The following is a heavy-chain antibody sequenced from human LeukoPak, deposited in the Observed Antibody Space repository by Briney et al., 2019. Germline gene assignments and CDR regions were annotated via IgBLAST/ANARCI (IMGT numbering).Heavy chain of an antibody. CDR3: ASPPSPTYYYDSSGYSFDY. CDR1: GYTFTGYY. V-gene: IGHV1-2*02. Sequence: ASVKVSCKASGYTFTGYYMHWVRQAPGQGLEWMGWINPNSGGTNYAQKFQGRVTMTRDTSISTAYMELSRLRSDDTAVYYCASPPSPTYYYDSSGYSFDYWGQGTLVTVSS. J-gene: IGHJ4*02. CDR2: INPNSGGT. D-gene: IGHD3-22*01.